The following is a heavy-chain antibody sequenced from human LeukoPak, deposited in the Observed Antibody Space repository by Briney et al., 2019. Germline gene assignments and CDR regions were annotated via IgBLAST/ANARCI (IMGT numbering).Heavy chain of an antibody. CDR2: ISSSSSYI. Sequence: GGSLRLSCAASGFTFSSYSMNWVRQAPGKGLEWVSSISSSSSYIYYADSVKGRFTISRDNAKNSLYLQMNSLRAEDTAVYYCASAGNREGSYGAFDIWGQGTMVTVSS. CDR3: ASAGNREGSYGAFDI. D-gene: IGHD1-26*01. V-gene: IGHV3-21*01. CDR1: GFTFSSYS. J-gene: IGHJ3*02.